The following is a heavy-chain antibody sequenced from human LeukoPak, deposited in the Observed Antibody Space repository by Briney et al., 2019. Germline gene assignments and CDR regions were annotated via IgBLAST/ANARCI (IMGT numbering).Heavy chain of an antibody. J-gene: IGHJ4*02. Sequence: GGSLRLSCAASGFTFGSYSMNWVRQAPGKGLEWISYISSSSSTIYYADSVKGRFTISRDNAKNSLYLQMNSLRAEDTAVYYCARDYCDSSGYYYGGYWGQGTLVTVSS. D-gene: IGHD3-22*01. CDR3: ARDYCDSSGYYYGGY. CDR2: ISSSSSTI. CDR1: GFTFGSYS. V-gene: IGHV3-48*01.